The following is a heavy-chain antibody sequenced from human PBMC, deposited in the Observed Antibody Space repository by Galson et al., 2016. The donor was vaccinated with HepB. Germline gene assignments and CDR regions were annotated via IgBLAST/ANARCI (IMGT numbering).Heavy chain of an antibody. CDR2: IYHRGDT. CDR3: ARGRASSIHYYEGSGYYSKSYFDF. J-gene: IGHJ4*02. D-gene: IGHD3-22*01. V-gene: IGHV4-34*01. CDR1: GGSFSGNY. Sequence: SETLSLTCALYGGSFSGNYWSWTRQPPGKGLEWIGEIYHRGDTNYNPSLKSRVSISLDTSKTQVSLILNSVTAADTAVYYCARGRASSIHYYEGSGYYSKSYFDFWGQGTLVTVSS.